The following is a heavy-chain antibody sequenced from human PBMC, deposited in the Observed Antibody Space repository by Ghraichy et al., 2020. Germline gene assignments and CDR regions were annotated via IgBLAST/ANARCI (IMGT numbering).Heavy chain of an antibody. CDR1: GFTFSSYS. CDR2: ISSSSSYI. J-gene: IGHJ4*02. D-gene: IGHD1-26*01. V-gene: IGHV3-21*01. Sequence: GGSLRLSCAASGFTFSSYSMNWVRQAPGKGLEWVSSISSSSSYIYYADSVKGRFTISRDNAKNSLYLQMNSLRAEDTAVYYCARGGRGSPSGFDYWGQGTLVTVSS. CDR3: ARGGRGSPSGFDY.